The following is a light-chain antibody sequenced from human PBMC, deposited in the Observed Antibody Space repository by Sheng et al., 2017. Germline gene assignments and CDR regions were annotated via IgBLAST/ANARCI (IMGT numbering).Light chain of an antibody. CDR3: QQYDNLPLT. V-gene: IGKV1-33*01. CDR1: QDISNY. CDR2: DAS. Sequence: DIQMTQSPSSLSASVGDRVTIICQASQDISNYLNWYQQKPGKAPKLLIYDASNLETGVPSGFSGSGSGTDFTFTISSLQPEDIATYYCQQYDNLPLTFGGGTKVEIK. J-gene: IGKJ4*01.